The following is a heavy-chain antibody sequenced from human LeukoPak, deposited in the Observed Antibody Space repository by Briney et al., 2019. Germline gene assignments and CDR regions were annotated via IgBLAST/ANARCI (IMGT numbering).Heavy chain of an antibody. Sequence: GECLKISCKGSGYIFTSYWISWVRQMPGKGLEWMGRINPSDSYTNYSPSFQGHVTISADKSISTAYLQWSSLKASDTAMYYCARHLGYCSSTSCYYYYYGMDVWGQGTTATVSS. D-gene: IGHD2-2*01. J-gene: IGHJ6*02. V-gene: IGHV5-10-1*01. CDR1: GYIFTSYW. CDR2: INPSDSYT. CDR3: ARHLGYCSSTSCYYYYYGMDV.